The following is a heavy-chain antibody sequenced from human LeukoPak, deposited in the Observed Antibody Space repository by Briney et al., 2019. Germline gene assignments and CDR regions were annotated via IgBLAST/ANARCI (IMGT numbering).Heavy chain of an antibody. CDR3: AKVGYSSSYYYYYGMDV. CDR2: ISYDGSNK. CDR1: GFTFSSYW. D-gene: IGHD6-13*01. V-gene: IGHV3-30*18. J-gene: IGHJ6*02. Sequence: PGGSLRLSCAASGFTFSSYWMHWVRQAPGKGLEWVAVISYDGSNKYYADSVKGRFTISRDNSKNTLYLQMNSLRAEDTAVYYCAKVGYSSSYYYYYGMDVWGQGTTVTVSS.